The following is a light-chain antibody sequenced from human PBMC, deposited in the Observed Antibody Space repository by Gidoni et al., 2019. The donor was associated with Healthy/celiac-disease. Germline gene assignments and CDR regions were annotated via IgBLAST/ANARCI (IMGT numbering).Light chain of an antibody. CDR3: QSYDSSLSGSL. Sequence: QSVLTQPPSVSGAPGKRVTIPCTGSSSNSGAGYDVHWYQQLPGTAPKLLIYGNSNRPSGVPDRFSGSKSGTSASLAISGLQAEDEADYYCQSYDSSLSGSLFGGGTKLTVL. CDR1: SSNSGAGYD. V-gene: IGLV1-40*01. CDR2: GNS. J-gene: IGLJ2*01.